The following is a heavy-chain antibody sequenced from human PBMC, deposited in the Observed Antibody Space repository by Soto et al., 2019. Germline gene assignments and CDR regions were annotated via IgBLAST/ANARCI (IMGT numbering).Heavy chain of an antibody. V-gene: IGHV3-30-3*01. CDR1: GFTFSSYA. Sequence: QVQLVESGGGVVQPGRSLRLSCAASGFTFSSYAMHWVRQAPGKGLEWVAVISYDGSNKYYADSVKGRFTISRDNSKNTLYLQMNSLRAEDTAVYYCASDGHYDSSGYHKNFDYWGQGTLVTVSS. D-gene: IGHD3-22*01. CDR2: ISYDGSNK. CDR3: ASDGHYDSSGYHKNFDY. J-gene: IGHJ4*02.